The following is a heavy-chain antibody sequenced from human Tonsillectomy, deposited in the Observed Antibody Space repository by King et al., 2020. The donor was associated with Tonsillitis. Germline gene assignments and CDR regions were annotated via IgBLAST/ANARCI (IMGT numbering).Heavy chain of an antibody. CDR3: LRRFFD. J-gene: IGHJ1*01. CDR2: ISSIGTTI. D-gene: IGHD3-9*01. Sequence: EVQLQESGGGLVQPGGSLKLSCAASGFSFDIYEMNWVRQAPGKGLEWISYISSIGTTIYYADSVKGRFTISRDHAKNPVYLHMNSLRAEDTAVYYCLRRFFDGGQGTLDTVSS. CDR1: GFSFDIYE. V-gene: IGHV3-48*03.